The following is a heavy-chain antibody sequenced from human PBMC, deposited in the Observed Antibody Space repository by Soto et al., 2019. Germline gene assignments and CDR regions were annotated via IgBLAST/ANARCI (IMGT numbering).Heavy chain of an antibody. CDR3: VTVLHDYRANWADP. V-gene: IGHV4-30-4*01. CDR1: SGSISSDKYY. Sequence: PSEPLSLTCSVSSGSISSDKYYWTWIRQSPGKGLEWIGHIYYTGTTHYNPSVTSRVIILLDKSKDQFSLSLTSVTAADTGVYYFVTVLHDYRANWADPSGRGFRVTVCS. CDR2: IYYTGTT. D-gene: IGHD4-17*01. J-gene: IGHJ5*02.